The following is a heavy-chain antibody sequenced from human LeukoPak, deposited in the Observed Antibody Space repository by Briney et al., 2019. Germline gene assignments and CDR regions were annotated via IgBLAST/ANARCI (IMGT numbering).Heavy chain of an antibody. J-gene: IGHJ6*03. V-gene: IGHV3-23*01. Sequence: PGGSLRLSCAASGFTFSSYGMSWVRQAPGKGLEWVSAISGSGGSTYYADSVKGRFTISRDNSKNTLYLQMNSLRAEDTAVYYCAKSFSDSSGWYVAYYYYYMDVWGKGTTVTISS. D-gene: IGHD6-19*01. CDR3: AKSFSDSSGWYVAYYYYYMDV. CDR1: GFTFSSYG. CDR2: ISGSGGST.